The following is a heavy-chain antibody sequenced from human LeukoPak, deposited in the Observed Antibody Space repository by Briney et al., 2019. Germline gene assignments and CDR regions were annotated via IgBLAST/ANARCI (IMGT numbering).Heavy chain of an antibody. Sequence: ASVKVSCKASGYTFTSYAMHWVRLAPGQRLEWMGWINAGNGNTKYSQKFQGRVTITRDTSASTAYMELSSLRSEDTAVYYCASARSVVVPAALYYWGQGTLVTVSS. CDR3: ASARSVVVPAALYY. CDR2: INAGNGNT. D-gene: IGHD2-2*01. J-gene: IGHJ4*02. V-gene: IGHV1-3*01. CDR1: GYTFTSYA.